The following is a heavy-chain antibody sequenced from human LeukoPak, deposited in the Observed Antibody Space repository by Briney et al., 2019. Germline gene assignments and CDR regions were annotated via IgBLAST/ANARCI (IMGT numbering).Heavy chain of an antibody. CDR3: ARSQWPLPNYYYGMDV. CDR1: GFIFNDYY. J-gene: IGHJ6*02. V-gene: IGHV3-11*01. Sequence: PGGSLRLSCTGSGFIFNDYYINWVRHAPGQGMEWISHISTTANTIYYVPSVRGRFSISRDNAKNSLYLQMTSLRADDTAVYYCARSQWPLPNYYYGMDVWGQGTTVTVSS. CDR2: ISTTANTI. D-gene: IGHD6-19*01.